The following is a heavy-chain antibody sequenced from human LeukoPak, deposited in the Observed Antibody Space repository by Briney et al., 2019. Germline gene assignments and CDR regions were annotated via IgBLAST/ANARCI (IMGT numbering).Heavy chain of an antibody. CDR2: IYYSGST. J-gene: IGHJ3*02. D-gene: IGHD2-2*03. CDR3: ARDGSAFDI. CDR1: AVSISSYY. V-gene: IGHV4-59*01. Sequence: SETLSLTCTVSAVSISSYYWSWIRQPPGKGLEWIGYIYYSGSTNYNPSLKSRVTISVDTSKNQFSLKLSSVTAADTAVYYCARDGSAFDIWGQGTMVTVSS.